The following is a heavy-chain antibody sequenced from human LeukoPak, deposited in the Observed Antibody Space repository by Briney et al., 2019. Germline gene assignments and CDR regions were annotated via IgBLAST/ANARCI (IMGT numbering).Heavy chain of an antibody. D-gene: IGHD3-16*02. CDR1: GHTYTDYY. V-gene: IGHV1-2*02. CDR2: LNPNSGGT. Sequence: ASVTVSCKASGHTYTDYYMHWARQAPGRGRVWMACLNPNSGGTNYAQKFQGRVTMTRDTSISTAYMELSRLRSDDTAVYYCARADYVWGSYRYSYWGQGTLVTVSS. J-gene: IGHJ4*02. CDR3: ARADYVWGSYRYSY.